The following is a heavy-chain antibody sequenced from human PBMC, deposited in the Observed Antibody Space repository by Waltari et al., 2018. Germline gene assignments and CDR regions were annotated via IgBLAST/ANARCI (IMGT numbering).Heavy chain of an antibody. Sequence: QVQLQESGPGLVKPSQTLSLTCTVSGGSISSGDYYWSWIRQPPGKVMEWIEYISYTGTTHYSPSLRSRVIMSIDTSKTQFSLKLSSVTAADTALYFWARGITVAALDTWGQGTLVTVSS. CDR3: ARGITVAALDT. CDR1: GGSISSGDYY. CDR2: ISYTGTT. V-gene: IGHV4-30-4*08. D-gene: IGHD2-15*01. J-gene: IGHJ5*02.